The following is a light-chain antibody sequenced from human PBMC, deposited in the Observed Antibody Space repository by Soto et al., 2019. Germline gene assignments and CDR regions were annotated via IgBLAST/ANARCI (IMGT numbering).Light chain of an antibody. J-gene: IGKJ4*01. CDR1: QTVSTY. CDR3: QQRYNWLT. Sequence: IVLTQSPATLSLSPGERATLSCRARQTVSTYLSWYQHKPGQAPRLLIYGASNRATGIPARFSGSGSGTDFTLTISSLEPEDSAVDYCQQRYNWLTFGGGTKVEIK. V-gene: IGKV3-11*01. CDR2: GAS.